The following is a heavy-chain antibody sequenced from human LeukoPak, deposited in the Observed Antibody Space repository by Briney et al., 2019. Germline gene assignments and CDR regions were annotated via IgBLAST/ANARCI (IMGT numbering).Heavy chain of an antibody. CDR2: IDYSGAT. CDR3: ARDRRGYYDSSGHFDY. D-gene: IGHD3-22*01. CDR1: GGSISSHY. V-gene: IGHV4-59*11. J-gene: IGHJ4*02. Sequence: SETLSLTCSVSGGSISSHYWSWIRQPPGKGLEWIAYIDYSGATKFNPSLKSRVTITLDTSKNQFSLKLSSVTAADTAVYYCARDRRGYYDSSGHFDYWGQGTLVTVSS.